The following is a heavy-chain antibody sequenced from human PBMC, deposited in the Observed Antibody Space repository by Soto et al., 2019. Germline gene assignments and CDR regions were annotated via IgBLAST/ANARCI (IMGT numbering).Heavy chain of an antibody. CDR3: ARNPAPSGWYDY. V-gene: IGHV3-74*01. J-gene: IGHJ4*02. CDR2: XXXDXSXT. Sequence: PGGSLRLSCAASGFTFSTYWIAWLRQVPGEGLMXVSRXXXDXSXTXYXXXXQGRFTISRDSAKSTLYLQMNSLTAEHTAVYYCARNPAPSGWYDYWGQGALGTGSS. D-gene: IGHD6-19*01. CDR1: GFTFSTYW.